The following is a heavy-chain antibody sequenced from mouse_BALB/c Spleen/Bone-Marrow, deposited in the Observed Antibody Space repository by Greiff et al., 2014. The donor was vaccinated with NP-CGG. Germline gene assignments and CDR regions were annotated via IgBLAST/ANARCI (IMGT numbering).Heavy chain of an antibody. V-gene: IGHV1-54*01. Sequence: VQLQQSGSELVRPGTSVKVSCKGSGYAFTNSLIGWVKQRPGQGLEWIGVINSGSGDTKYNEKFKGKATLTADKSSSTAYMQLSSLTSDDSAVYFCARAITDAMDYWGQGTSVTVSS. CDR3: ARAITDAMDY. J-gene: IGHJ4*01. CDR1: GYAFTNSL. D-gene: IGHD2-4*01. CDR2: INSGSGDT.